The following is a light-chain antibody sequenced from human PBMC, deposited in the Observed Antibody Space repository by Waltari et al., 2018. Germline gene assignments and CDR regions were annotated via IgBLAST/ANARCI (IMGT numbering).Light chain of an antibody. J-gene: IGKJ2*01. Sequence: DIVMTQPPESLVVSLGERAPINCKSSHNVLYRSNNKNYLAWYQHKPGQPPKLLISWTSTRESGVPDRFSGSESGTDFTLTISSLQAEDVAVYYCQQYYTTPHTIGQGTKLEIK. CDR3: QQYYTTPHT. CDR2: WTS. V-gene: IGKV4-1*01. CDR1: HNVLYRSNNKNY.